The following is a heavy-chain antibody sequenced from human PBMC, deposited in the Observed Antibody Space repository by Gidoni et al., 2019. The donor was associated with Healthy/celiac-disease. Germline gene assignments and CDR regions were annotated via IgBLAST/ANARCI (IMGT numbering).Heavy chain of an antibody. CDR1: GGSISSGDYY. J-gene: IGHJ6*03. V-gene: IGHV4-30-4*01. CDR3: ARVEGYCSGGSCYSPGNYYYYMDV. D-gene: IGHD2-15*01. Sequence: QVQLQESGPGLVKPSQTLSLTCTVSGGSISSGDYYWSWIRQPPGKGLEWIGYIYYSGSTYYNPSLKSRVTISVDTSKNQCSLKLSSVTAADTAVYYCARVEGYCSGGSCYSPGNYYYYMDVWGKGTTVTVSS. CDR2: IYYSGST.